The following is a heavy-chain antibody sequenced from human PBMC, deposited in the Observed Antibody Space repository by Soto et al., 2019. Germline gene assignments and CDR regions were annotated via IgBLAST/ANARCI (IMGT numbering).Heavy chain of an antibody. J-gene: IGHJ4*02. CDR2: IIPIFGTA. D-gene: IGHD2-21*02. CDR1: GGTFSSYA. Sequence: QVQLVQSGAEVKKPGSSVKVSCKASGGTFSSYAISWVRQAPGQGLEWMGGIIPIFGTANYAQKFQGRVTITADESTSTAYMELSSLRSEDTAVYYCARGGGYCGGDCCGGLVNWGQGTLVTVSS. V-gene: IGHV1-69*12. CDR3: ARGGGYCGGDCCGGLVN.